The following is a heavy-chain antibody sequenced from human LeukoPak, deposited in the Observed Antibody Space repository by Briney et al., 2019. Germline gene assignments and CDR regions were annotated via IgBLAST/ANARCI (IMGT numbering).Heavy chain of an antibody. Sequence: GRSLRLSCAPSGLIFSSYSMNWVRQAPGKGLEWVSSISSSSSYIYYADSVKGRFTISRDNAKNSLYLQMNSLRAEDTAVYYCARDHSSWYDHNWFDPWGQGTLVTVSS. CDR3: ARDHSSWYDHNWFDP. CDR2: ISSSSSYI. J-gene: IGHJ5*02. D-gene: IGHD6-13*01. CDR1: GLIFSSYS. V-gene: IGHV3-21*01.